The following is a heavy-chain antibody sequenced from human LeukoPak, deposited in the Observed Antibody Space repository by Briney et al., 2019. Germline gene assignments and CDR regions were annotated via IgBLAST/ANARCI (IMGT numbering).Heavy chain of an antibody. D-gene: IGHD2-2*01. CDR3: ARRYCSSTSCYGEDY. CDR2: ISAYNGNT. V-gene: IGHV1-18*01. Sequence: ASVKVSCKASGYTFTSYGISWVRQAPGQGLEWMGWISAYNGNTNYAQKLQGRVTMTTDTSTSTAYMELRSLRSDDTAVYYCARRYCSSTSCYGEDYWSQGTLVTVSS. J-gene: IGHJ4*02. CDR1: GYTFTSYG.